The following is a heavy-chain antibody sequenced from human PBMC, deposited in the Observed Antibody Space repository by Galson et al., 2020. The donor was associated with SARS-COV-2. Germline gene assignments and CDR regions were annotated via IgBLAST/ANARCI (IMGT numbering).Heavy chain of an antibody. CDR1: GGSISSYY. CDR2: IYYSGST. V-gene: IGHV4-59*01. J-gene: IGHJ5*02. Sequence: SLTLSLTCTVSGGSISSYYWSWIRQPPGKGLEWIGYIYYSGSTNYNPSLKSRVTISVDTSKNQFSLKLSSVTAADTAVYYCARGPMSYSSGWYNDWFDPWGQGTLVTVSS. D-gene: IGHD6-19*01. CDR3: ARGPMSYSSGWYNDWFDP.